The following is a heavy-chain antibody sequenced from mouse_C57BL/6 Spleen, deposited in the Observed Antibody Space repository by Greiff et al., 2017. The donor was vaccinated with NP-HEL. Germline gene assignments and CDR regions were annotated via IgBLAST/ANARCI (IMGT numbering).Heavy chain of an antibody. CDR1: GYAFSSSW. CDR3: ARRGTTVALDY. CDR2: IYPGDGDT. Sequence: VQLQQSGPELVKPGASVKISCKASGYAFSSSWMNWVKQRPGKGLEWIGRIYPGDGDTNYNGKFKGKATLTADKSSSTAYMQLSSLTSEDSAVYFCARRGTTVALDYWGQGTSVTVSS. V-gene: IGHV1-82*01. D-gene: IGHD1-1*01. J-gene: IGHJ4*01.